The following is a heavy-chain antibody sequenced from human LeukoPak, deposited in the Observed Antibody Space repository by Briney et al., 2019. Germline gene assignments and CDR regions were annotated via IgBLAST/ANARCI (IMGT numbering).Heavy chain of an antibody. CDR1: GFTFSNYG. J-gene: IGHJ3*02. D-gene: IGHD4-23*01. V-gene: IGHV3-30*03. CDR2: ISYDGSNK. Sequence: PGGSLRLSCAASGFTFSNYGMHWVRQAPGKGLEWVALISYDGSNKYYADSVKGRFTISRDNSKNTLYLQMNSLRAEDTAVYYCARDLTTVVTPGAFDIWGQGTMVTVSS. CDR3: ARDLTTVVTPGAFDI.